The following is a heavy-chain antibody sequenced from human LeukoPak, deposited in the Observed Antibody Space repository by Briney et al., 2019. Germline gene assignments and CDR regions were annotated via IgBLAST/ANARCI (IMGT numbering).Heavy chain of an antibody. Sequence: SETLSLTCTVSGGSISSGGYYWSWIRQHPGKGLEWIGYIYYSGSTYYNPSLKSRVTISVDTSKNQFSLKLSSVTAADTAVYYCARLGGTFGGVIVEQLIDYWGQGTLVTVSS. CDR2: IYYSGST. D-gene: IGHD3-16*02. CDR1: GGSISSGGYY. V-gene: IGHV4-31*03. CDR3: ARLGGTFGGVIVEQLIDY. J-gene: IGHJ4*02.